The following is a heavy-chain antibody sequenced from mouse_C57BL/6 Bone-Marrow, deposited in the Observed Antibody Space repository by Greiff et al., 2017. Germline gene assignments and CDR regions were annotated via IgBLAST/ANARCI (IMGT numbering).Heavy chain of an antibody. V-gene: IGHV1-22*01. Sequence: EVQLQQSGPELVKPGASVKLSCKASGYTFTDYNMHWVKQSHGKSLEWIGYINPNNGGTSYKQKFKGKATLTVNKSSSTAYMELRSLTSEDSAVYYCERGEWYGFDYWGQGTLVTVSA. CDR2: INPNNGGT. CDR3: ERGEWYGFDY. CDR1: GYTFTDYN. D-gene: IGHD1-3*01. J-gene: IGHJ3*01.